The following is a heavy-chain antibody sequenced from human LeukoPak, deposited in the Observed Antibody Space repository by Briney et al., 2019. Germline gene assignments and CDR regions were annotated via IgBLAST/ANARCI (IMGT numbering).Heavy chain of an antibody. CDR2: INTDGSST. CDR1: GFTFSRYY. J-gene: IGHJ5*02. Sequence: GGSLRLSCAASGFTFSRYYMHWVRQAPGKGLVWVSRINTDGSSTSYADSVKGRFTISRDNAKNTLYLQMNSLRAEDTAVYYCARESGIAAALDLWGQGTLVTVSS. D-gene: IGHD6-13*01. CDR3: ARESGIAAALDL. V-gene: IGHV3-74*01.